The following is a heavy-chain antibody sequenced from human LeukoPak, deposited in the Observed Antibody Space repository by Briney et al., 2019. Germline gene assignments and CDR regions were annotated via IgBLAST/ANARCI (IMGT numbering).Heavy chain of an antibody. D-gene: IGHD1-14*01. Sequence: GGSLRLSCAASGFTVSSNSMSWVRQAPGKGLEWVSVIYSGGGTYYADSVKGRFAISRDNSKNTLYLQMNSLRADDTAVHYCARGEPFDYWGQGTLVTVSS. CDR3: ARGEPFDY. J-gene: IGHJ4*02. V-gene: IGHV3-53*01. CDR2: IYSGGGT. CDR1: GFTVSSNS.